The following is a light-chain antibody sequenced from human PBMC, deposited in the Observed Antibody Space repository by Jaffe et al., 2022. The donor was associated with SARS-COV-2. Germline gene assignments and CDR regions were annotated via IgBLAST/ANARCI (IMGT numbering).Light chain of an antibody. Sequence: DIQMTQSPSSLSASVGDRVTITCRASQGISNYLAWYQQKPGKVPKLLIYAASTLHSGVPSRFGGSGSGTEFTLTISSLQPEDVATYYCQEYNTAPITFGQGTRLEIK. CDR1: QGISNY. J-gene: IGKJ5*01. CDR2: AAS. CDR3: QEYNTAPIT. V-gene: IGKV1-27*01.